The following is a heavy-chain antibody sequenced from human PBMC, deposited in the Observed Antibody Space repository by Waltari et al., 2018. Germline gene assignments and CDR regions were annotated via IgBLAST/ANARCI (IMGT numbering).Heavy chain of an antibody. J-gene: IGHJ4*02. Sequence: QVQLVQSGAEVKKPGASVKVSCKASGYTFTSYDLNGVRQATGKGLEWMGWMNPNSGNTGYAQKFQGRVTITRNTSISTAYMELSSLRSEDTAVYYCARAPRSLRFLEWLPDYFDYWGQGTLVTVSS. CDR1: GYTFTSYD. CDR3: ARAPRSLRFLEWLPDYFDY. D-gene: IGHD3-3*01. CDR2: MNPNSGNT. V-gene: IGHV1-8*03.